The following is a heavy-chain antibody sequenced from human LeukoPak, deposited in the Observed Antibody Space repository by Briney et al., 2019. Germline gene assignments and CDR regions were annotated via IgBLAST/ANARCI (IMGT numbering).Heavy chain of an antibody. V-gene: IGHV3-30*02. CDR2: IQYDGSNE. Sequence: GGSLRLSCAASGFTFSSYGMHWVRQAPGKGLEWVAYIQYDGSNEQYADSVKGRFSIPRDSSKNILYLQMNSLRAEDTAVYYCARDISAHYDFWSGYYPAFDYWGQGTLVTVSS. J-gene: IGHJ4*02. CDR3: ARDISAHYDFWSGYYPAFDY. D-gene: IGHD3-3*01. CDR1: GFTFSSYG.